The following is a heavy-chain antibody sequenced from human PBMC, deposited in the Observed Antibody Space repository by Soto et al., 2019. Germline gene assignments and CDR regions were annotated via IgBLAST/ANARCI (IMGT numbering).Heavy chain of an antibody. Sequence: SETLSLTCTVSGGSISSSSYYWGWIRQPPGKGLEWIGSIYYSGSTYYNPSLKSRVTISVDTSKNQFSLKLSSVTAADTAVYYCARQGSNAYYYYGMDVWGQGTTVTVS. CDR2: IYYSGST. CDR1: GGSISSSSYY. V-gene: IGHV4-39*01. D-gene: IGHD3-10*01. J-gene: IGHJ6*02. CDR3: ARQGSNAYYYYGMDV.